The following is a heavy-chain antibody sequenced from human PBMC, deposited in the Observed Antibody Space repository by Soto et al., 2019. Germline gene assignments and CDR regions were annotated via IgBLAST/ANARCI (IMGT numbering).Heavy chain of an antibody. V-gene: IGHV5-10-1*01. CDR3: ASQAGGNIAAAGFPSDDYYYYYGMDV. D-gene: IGHD6-13*01. J-gene: IGHJ6*02. Sequence: PGESLKISCKGSGYSFTSYWISWVRQMPGKGLEWMGRIDPSDSYTNYSPSFQGHVTISADKSISTAYLQWSSLKASDTAMYYCASQAGGNIAAAGFPSDDYYYYYGMDVWGQGTTVTVSS. CDR2: IDPSDSYT. CDR1: GYSFTSYW.